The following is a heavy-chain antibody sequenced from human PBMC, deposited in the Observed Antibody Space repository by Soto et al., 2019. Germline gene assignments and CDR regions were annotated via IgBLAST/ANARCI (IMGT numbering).Heavy chain of an antibody. CDR2: ISAYNGNT. V-gene: IGHV1-18*01. CDR3: ARVELSCSGGSCFPEGYFQH. Sequence: QVLLVQSGAEVKKPGASVKVSCKASGYTFISYGFSWVRQAPGQGLEWMGWISAYNGNTNHAQKLQGRVTMTTDTSTSTAYMELRSLRSDDTAVYYCARVELSCSGGSCFPEGYFQHWGQGTLVTVSS. CDR1: GYTFISYG. D-gene: IGHD2-15*01. J-gene: IGHJ1*01.